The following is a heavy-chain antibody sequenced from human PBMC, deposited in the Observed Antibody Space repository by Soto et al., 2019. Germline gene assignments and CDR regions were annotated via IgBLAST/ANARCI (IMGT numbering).Heavy chain of an antibody. J-gene: IGHJ4*02. CDR2: IWYDGSNK. CDR1: GFTFSSYG. CDR3: ARVTPVYSSGWLHY. V-gene: IGHV3-33*01. Sequence: QVQLVESGGGVVQPGRSLRLSCAASGFTFSSYGMHWVRQAPGKGLEWVAVIWYDGSNKYYADSVKGRFTISRDNSKNTLYLQVNSLRAEDTAVYYCARVTPVYSSGWLHYWGQGTLVTVSS. D-gene: IGHD6-19*01.